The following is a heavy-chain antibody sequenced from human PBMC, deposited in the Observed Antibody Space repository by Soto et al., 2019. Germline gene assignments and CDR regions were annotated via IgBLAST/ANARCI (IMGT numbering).Heavy chain of an antibody. D-gene: IGHD2-2*01. CDR2: IYYSGST. CDR1: GGSISSSSYY. V-gene: IGHV4-39*01. CDR3: ARLPGYCSSTSCSIYYYGMDV. Sequence: SETLFLTCTVSGGSISSSSYYWGWIRQPPGKGLEWIGSIYYSGSTYYNPSLKSRVTISVDTSKNQFSLKLSSVTAADTAVYYCARLPGYCSSTSCSIYYYGMDVWGQGTTVTVSS. J-gene: IGHJ6*02.